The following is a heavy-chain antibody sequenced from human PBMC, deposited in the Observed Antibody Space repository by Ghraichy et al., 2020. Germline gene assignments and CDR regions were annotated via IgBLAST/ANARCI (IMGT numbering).Heavy chain of an antibody. Sequence: SETLSLTCTVSGGSISSSSYYWGWIRQPPGKGLEWIGSIYYSGSTYYNPSLKSRVTISVDTSKNQFSLKLSSVTAADTAVYYCARQINAYSSGWYWTRGHFDYWGQGTLVTVSS. J-gene: IGHJ4*02. CDR2: IYYSGST. CDR3: ARQINAYSSGWYWTRGHFDY. V-gene: IGHV4-39*01. CDR1: GGSISSSSYY. D-gene: IGHD6-19*01.